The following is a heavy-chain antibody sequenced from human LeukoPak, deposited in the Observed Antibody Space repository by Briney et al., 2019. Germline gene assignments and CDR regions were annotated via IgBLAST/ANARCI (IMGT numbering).Heavy chain of an antibody. J-gene: IGHJ3*02. D-gene: IGHD3-22*01. CDR2: IRYDGSNK. CDR1: GFTFSSYG. CDR3: ANDSDSSGYYLDAFDI. V-gene: IGHV3-30*02. Sequence: AGSLRLSCAASGFTFSSYGMHWVRQAPGKGLEWVAFIRYDGSNKYYADSVKGRFTISRDNSKNTLYLQMNSLRAEDTAVYYCANDSDSSGYYLDAFDIWGQGTMVTVSS.